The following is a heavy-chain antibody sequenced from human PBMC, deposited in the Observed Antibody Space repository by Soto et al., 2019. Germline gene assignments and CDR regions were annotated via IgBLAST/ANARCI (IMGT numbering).Heavy chain of an antibody. CDR3: ARGGGSTNRPSYYYGMDV. V-gene: IGHV3-33*01. Sequence: QVQLVESGGGVVQPGRSLRLSCAASGFTFSSYGMHWVRQAPGKGLEWVAVIWYDGSNKYYADSVKGRFTISRDNSKNTWYRKRNSLRAEDTAVYYCARGGGSTNRPSYYYGMDVWGKGTTVTVSS. D-gene: IGHD3-10*01. CDR2: IWYDGSNK. J-gene: IGHJ6*04. CDR1: GFTFSSYG.